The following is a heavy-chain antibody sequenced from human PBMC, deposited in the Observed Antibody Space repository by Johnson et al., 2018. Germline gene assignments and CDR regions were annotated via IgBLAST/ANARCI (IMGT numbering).Heavy chain of an antibody. CDR1: GFTFSTYD. V-gene: IGHV3-23*04. CDR2: LGYGDRRT. D-gene: IGHD3-10*01. Sequence: VQLVQSGGGLVQPGGSLRLSCAASGFTFSTYDMSWVRTAPGKGLEWVSGLGYGDRRTYYADSVKGRFTVSRDNSKKTLYLQMDSLRAEDTAIYYCARDRGARFFDYWGQGTLVTVSS. CDR3: ARDRGARFFDY. J-gene: IGHJ4*02.